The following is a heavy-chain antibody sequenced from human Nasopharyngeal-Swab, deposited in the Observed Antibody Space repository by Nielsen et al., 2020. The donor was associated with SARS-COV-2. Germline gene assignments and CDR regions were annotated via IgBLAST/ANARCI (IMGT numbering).Heavy chain of an antibody. J-gene: IGHJ6*02. CDR2: TYYSGST. CDR3: ARDIGTPAYPRYYYYGMDV. Sequence: WIRQPPGKGLEWIGYTYYSGSTYYNPSLKSRVTISVDTSKNQFSLKLSSVTAADTAVYYCARDIGTPAYPRYYYYGMDVWGQGTTVTVSS. V-gene: IGHV4-31*02. D-gene: IGHD1-1*01.